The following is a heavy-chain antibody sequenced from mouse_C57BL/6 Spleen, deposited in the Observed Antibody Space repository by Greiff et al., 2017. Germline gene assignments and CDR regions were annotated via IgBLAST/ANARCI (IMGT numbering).Heavy chain of an antibody. CDR1: GYTFTSYW. D-gene: IGHD3-2*02. Sequence: QVQLKQPGAELVRPGSSVKLSCKASGYTFTSYWMDWVKQRPGQGLEWIGNIYPSDSETHYNQKFKDKATLTVDKSSSTAYMQLSSLTSEDSAVYYCASGGDSSGPHDYWGQGTTLTVSS. J-gene: IGHJ2*01. V-gene: IGHV1-61*01. CDR2: IYPSDSET. CDR3: ASGGDSSGPHDY.